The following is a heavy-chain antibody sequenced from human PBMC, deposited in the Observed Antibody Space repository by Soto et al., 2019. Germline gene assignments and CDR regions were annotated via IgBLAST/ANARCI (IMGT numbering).Heavy chain of an antibody. CDR1: GYTFTSYY. CDR3: ARDINYDILTGYFFY. CDR2: INPSGGST. V-gene: IGHV1-46*01. D-gene: IGHD3-9*01. J-gene: IGHJ4*02. Sequence: QVQLVQSGAEVKKPGASVKVSCKASGYTFTSYYMHWVRQAPGQGLEWMGIINPSGGSTSYAQKSQGRVTMTRDTSTSTVYMELSSLRSEDTAVYYCARDINYDILTGYFFYWGQGTLVTVSS.